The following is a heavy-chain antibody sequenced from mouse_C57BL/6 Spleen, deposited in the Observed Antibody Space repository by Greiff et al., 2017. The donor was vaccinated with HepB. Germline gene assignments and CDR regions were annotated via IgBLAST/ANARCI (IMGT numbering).Heavy chain of an antibody. CDR2: ISYDGSN. D-gene: IGHD4-1*01. CDR3: ARAPGTLAMDY. V-gene: IGHV3-6*01. Sequence: EVKLLESGPGLVKPSQSLSLTCSVTGYSITSGYYWNWIRQFPGNKLEWMGYISYDGSNNYNPSLKNRISITRDTSKNQFFLKLNSVTTEDTATYYCARAPGTLAMDYWGQGTSVTVSS. CDR1: GYSITSGYY. J-gene: IGHJ4*01.